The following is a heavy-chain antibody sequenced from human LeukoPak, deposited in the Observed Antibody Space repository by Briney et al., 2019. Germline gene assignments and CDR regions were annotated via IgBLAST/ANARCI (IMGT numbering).Heavy chain of an antibody. CDR1: GFPFSSSW. Sequence: GGSLRLSCAASGFPFSSSWVHWVRQAPGKGLVWVSRISGDRGSTEYADSVKGRFAISRDNAKNTLYLQMNSLRAEDTAVYYCAARFRDGLDIWGQGAMVTVSS. V-gene: IGHV3-74*01. CDR3: AARFRDGLDI. J-gene: IGHJ3*02. CDR2: ISGDRGST.